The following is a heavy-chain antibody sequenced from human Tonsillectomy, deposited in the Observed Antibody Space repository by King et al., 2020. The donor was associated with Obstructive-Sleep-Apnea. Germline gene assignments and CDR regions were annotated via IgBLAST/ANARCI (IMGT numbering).Heavy chain of an antibody. V-gene: IGHV1-2*02. CDR2: ISPNGGAK. J-gene: IGHJ3*02. Sequence: VQLVESGAEVKKPGASVKVSCKASGYTFTDYYIHWVRQAPGQGLEWMGWISPNGGAKNYAQKFQGRVTLTRDTSISTAYMELSGLTSDDTAVYYWTGYALGSLGIWAFDIWGQGTMVTVSS. D-gene: IGHD3-10*01. CDR3: TGYALGSLGIWAFDI. CDR1: GYTFTDYY.